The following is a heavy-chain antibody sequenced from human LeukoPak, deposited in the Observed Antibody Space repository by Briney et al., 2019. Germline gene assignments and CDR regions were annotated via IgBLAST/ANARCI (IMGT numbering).Heavy chain of an antibody. D-gene: IGHD2-2*01. CDR3: ARYCSSTSCYSYYYGMDV. J-gene: IGHJ6*02. V-gene: IGHV3-48*03. CDR1: GFTFSSYE. CDR2: ISSSGSTI. Sequence: PGGSLRLSCAASGFTFSSYEMNWVRQTPGKGLEWVPYISSSGSTIYYADSVKGRFTISRDNAKNSLYLQMNSLRAEDTAVYYCARYCSSTSCYSYYYGMDVWGQGTTVTVPS.